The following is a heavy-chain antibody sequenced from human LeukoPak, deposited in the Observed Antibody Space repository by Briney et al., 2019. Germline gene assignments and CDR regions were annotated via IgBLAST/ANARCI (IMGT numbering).Heavy chain of an antibody. J-gene: IGHJ4*02. CDR2: ITASGGST. D-gene: IGHD2-2*01. CDR1: GFTFNNYA. V-gene: IGHV3-23*01. Sequence: GGSPRLSCASSGFTFNNYAMTWVRQAPGKGLEWVSSITASGGSTYCADSVKGRFTISRDNSKNTLYLQMNSLRAEDTAVYYCAKDAPVNIVVVPAANSWGQGTLVTVSS. CDR3: AKDAPVNIVVVPAANS.